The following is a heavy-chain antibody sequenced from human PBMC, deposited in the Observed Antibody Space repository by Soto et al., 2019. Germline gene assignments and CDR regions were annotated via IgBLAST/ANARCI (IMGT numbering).Heavy chain of an antibody. CDR3: ARRRWQGVVDF. V-gene: IGHV4-59*08. CDR2: NFDSGNT. J-gene: IGHJ6*04. CDR1: GGSISSYY. Sequence: PSETLSLTCTVSGGSISSYYWSWIRQPPGKGLEWIGYNFDSGNTNYNPSLKSRVTISVDTSKNQFSLKLTSVTAADTAVYYCARRRWQGVVDFWGKRSSDTGSS. D-gene: IGHD2-15*01.